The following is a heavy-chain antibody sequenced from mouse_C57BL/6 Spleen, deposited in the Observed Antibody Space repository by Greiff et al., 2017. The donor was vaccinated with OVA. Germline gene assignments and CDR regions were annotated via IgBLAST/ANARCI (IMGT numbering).Heavy chain of an antibody. V-gene: IGHV5-17*01. Sequence: EVKLVESGGGLVKPGGSLKLSCAASGFTFSDYGMHWVRQAPEKGLEWVAYISSGSSTIYYADTVKGRFTISRDNAKNTLFLQMTSLRSEDTAMYYCARWYDYTYYFDYWGQGTTLTVSS. D-gene: IGHD2-4*01. CDR2: ISSGSSTI. CDR1: GFTFSDYG. CDR3: ARWYDYTYYFDY. J-gene: IGHJ2*01.